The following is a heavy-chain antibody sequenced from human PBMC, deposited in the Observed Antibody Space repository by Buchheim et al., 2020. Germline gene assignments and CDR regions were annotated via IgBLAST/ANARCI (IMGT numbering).Heavy chain of an antibody. J-gene: IGHJ4*02. CDR3: ARLVSSSVGWYYFDY. CDR2: IYYSGST. V-gene: IGHV4-39*01. D-gene: IGHD6-6*01. Sequence: QLQLQESGPGLVKPSETLSLTCTVSGGSISSSSYYWGWIRQPPGKGLEWIGSIYYSGSTYYNPSLKSRVTISVDTSKNQFSLKLSSVTAADTAVYYCARLVSSSVGWYYFDYWGQGTL. CDR1: GGSISSSSYY.